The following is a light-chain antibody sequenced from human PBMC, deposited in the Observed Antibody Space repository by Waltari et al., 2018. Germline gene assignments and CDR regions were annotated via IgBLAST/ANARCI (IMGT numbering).Light chain of an antibody. V-gene: IGKV1-39*01. CDR2: AAS. J-gene: IGKJ2*01. CDR3: QQSYSTPYT. CDR1: QSISSY. Sequence: DIQMTQSPSSLSASVADRVTITCRASQSISSYLNWYQQKPGKAPKLLFYAASSLQSGVPSRFSGSGSGTDFTLTISSLQPEDFATYYCQQSYSTPYTFGQGTKLEIK.